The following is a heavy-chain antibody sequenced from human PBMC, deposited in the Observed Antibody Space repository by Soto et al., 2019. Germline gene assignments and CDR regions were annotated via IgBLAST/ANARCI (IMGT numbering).Heavy chain of an antibody. Sequence: QLQLQESGSGLVKPSETLSLNCAVSGGSITSGGYSWGWIRQPPGQGLEWIGYMYHSGNTYYNPSRKGRGTISLDQSRNQFAVGRDGGAGAGGGVYFCASSKYDVVAGSVWFDPWGQGTLVTVSS. V-gene: IGHV4-30-2*01. D-gene: IGHD2-21*01. CDR3: ASSKYDVVAGSVWFDP. CDR2: MYHSGNT. J-gene: IGHJ5*02. CDR1: GGSITSGGYS.